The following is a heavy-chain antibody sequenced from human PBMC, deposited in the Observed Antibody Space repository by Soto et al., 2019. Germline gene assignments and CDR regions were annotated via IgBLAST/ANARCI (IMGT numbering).Heavy chain of an antibody. J-gene: IGHJ4*02. CDR2: IYYSGST. CDR1: GGSISSGDYY. D-gene: IGHD5-18*01. CDR3: AGTAMAPSFHFDY. V-gene: IGHV4-30-4*01. Sequence: SETLSLTCTVSGGSISSGDYYWSWIRQPPGKGLEWIGYIYYSGSTYYNPSLKSRVTISVDTSKNQFSLKLSSVTAADTAVYYCAGTAMAPSFHFDYWGQGTLVTVSS.